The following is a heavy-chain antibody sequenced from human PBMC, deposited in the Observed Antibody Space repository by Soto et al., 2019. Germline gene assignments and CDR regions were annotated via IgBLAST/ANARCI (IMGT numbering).Heavy chain of an antibody. Sequence: EVQLLESGGGLVQRGGSQILSCAASGFTFTSYVMSWVRQAPGKGLEWVAGISGGGSTAFYADSVKGRFTISRDNAKNTVVLQMDSLRAEDTAIYYCAKDSNKYSSSLRGRYFDYWGQGTLVTVSS. D-gene: IGHD3-22*01. CDR3: AKDSNKYSSSLRGRYFDY. CDR2: ISGGGSTA. V-gene: IGHV3-23*01. J-gene: IGHJ4*02. CDR1: GFTFTSYV.